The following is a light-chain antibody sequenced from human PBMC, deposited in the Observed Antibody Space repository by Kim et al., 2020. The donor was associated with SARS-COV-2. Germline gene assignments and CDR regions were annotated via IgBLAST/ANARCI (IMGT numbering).Light chain of an antibody. J-gene: IGKJ1*01. Sequence: EIVMTQSPATLSVSPGERATLSCRASQSVSSNLAWYQQKLGQAPRLLFYGASTRATGVPARFSGSGSGTEFTLTISSLQSEDFAVYYCHQYNNWPRTFGQGTKVEIK. CDR2: GAS. CDR1: QSVSSN. CDR3: HQYNNWPRT. V-gene: IGKV3-15*01.